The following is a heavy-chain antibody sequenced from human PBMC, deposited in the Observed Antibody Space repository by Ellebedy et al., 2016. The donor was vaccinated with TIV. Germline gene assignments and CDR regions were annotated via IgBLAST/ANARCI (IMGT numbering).Heavy chain of an antibody. D-gene: IGHD3-10*01. CDR1: GGTFSSYA. V-gene: IGHV1-69*13. J-gene: IGHJ4*02. CDR3: ARPRDYYGSGSYYTFDY. CDR2: IIPIFGTA. Sequence: SVKVSCXASGGTFSSYAISWVRQAPGQGLEWMGGIIPIFGTANYAQKFQGRVTITADESTSTAYMELSSLRSEDTAVYYCARPRDYYGSGSYYTFDYWGQGTLVTVSS.